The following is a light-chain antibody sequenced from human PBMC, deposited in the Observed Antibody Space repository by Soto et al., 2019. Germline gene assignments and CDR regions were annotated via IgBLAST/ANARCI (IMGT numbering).Light chain of an antibody. Sequence: QSALTQPASVSGSPGQSITISCTGTTSDVGSYNLVSWNKQHPGKAPKLMIYEVSKRPSGVSNRFSGSKSGNTASLTISGLQAEDEADYYCCSYAGSSTVVFGGGTKLTVL. CDR1: TSDVGSYNL. V-gene: IGLV2-23*02. CDR2: EVS. CDR3: CSYAGSSTVV. J-gene: IGLJ2*01.